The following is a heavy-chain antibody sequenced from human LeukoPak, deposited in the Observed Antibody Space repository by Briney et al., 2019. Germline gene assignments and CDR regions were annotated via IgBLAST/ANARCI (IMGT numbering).Heavy chain of an antibody. CDR3: ARSPTRATSGSYFHNKYYFDY. D-gene: IGHD1-26*01. V-gene: IGHV1-18*01. CDR1: GYTFTSYG. CDR2: ISAYNGNT. Sequence: GASVKVSCKASGYTFTSYGISWVRQAPGQGLEWMGWISAYNGNTNYAQKLRGRVTMTTDTSTSTAYMELRSLRSDDTAVYYCARSPTRATSGSYFHNKYYFDYWGQGTLVTVSS. J-gene: IGHJ4*02.